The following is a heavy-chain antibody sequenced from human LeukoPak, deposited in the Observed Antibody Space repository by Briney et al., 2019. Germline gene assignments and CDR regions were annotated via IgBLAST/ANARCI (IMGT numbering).Heavy chain of an antibody. CDR1: GGSISSYY. V-gene: IGHV4-59*01. CDR3: ARGEQWLDPFDY. Sequence: PSETLSLTCTVSGGSISSYYWSWIRQPPGKGLEWIGYIYYSGSTNYNPSLKSRVTISVDTSKNQFSLKLSSVTAADTAVYYCARGEQWLDPFDYWGQGTLVTVSS. CDR2: IYYSGST. D-gene: IGHD6-19*01. J-gene: IGHJ4*02.